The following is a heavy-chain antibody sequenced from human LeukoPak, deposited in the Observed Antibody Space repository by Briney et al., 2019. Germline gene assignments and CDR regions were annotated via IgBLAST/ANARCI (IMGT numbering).Heavy chain of an antibody. Sequence: SETLSLTCTVSGGSISSYYWSWIRQPPGKGLEWIGYIYYSGSTNYNPSLKSRVTISVDTSKNQFSLKLSSVTAADTAVYYGARGDNIYSSSRGWYYYYMDVWGKGTTVTVSS. CDR1: GGSISSYY. CDR2: IYYSGST. D-gene: IGHD6-13*01. J-gene: IGHJ6*03. CDR3: ARGDNIYSSSRGWYYYYMDV. V-gene: IGHV4-59*01.